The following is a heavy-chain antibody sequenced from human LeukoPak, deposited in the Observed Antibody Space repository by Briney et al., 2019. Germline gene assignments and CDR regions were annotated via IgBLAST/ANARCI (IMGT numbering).Heavy chain of an antibody. CDR1: GYTLTRYA. CDR2: IKTKTGNP. V-gene: IGHV7-4-1*02. D-gene: IGHD3-16*02. CDR3: ARAYQRLGGLSFPDQ. Sequence: ASVKVSCKTSGYTLTRYAVNWVRQAPGQGLEWMGWIKTKTGNPTYAQGFTGRFVFSLDTSVSTTYLQISSLKAEDTAVYYCARAYQRLGGLSFPDQWGQGTLVSVSS. J-gene: IGHJ5*02.